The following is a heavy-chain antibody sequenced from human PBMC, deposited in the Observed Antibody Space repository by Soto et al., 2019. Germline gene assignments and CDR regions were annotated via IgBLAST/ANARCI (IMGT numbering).Heavy chain of an antibody. J-gene: IGHJ4*02. CDR2: IHYSGGT. CDR1: GGSLRNYY. V-gene: IGHV4-59*01. D-gene: IGHD6-13*01. Sequence: QVQLQESGPGLVKPSETLSLTCSVSGGSLRNYYWMWIRQLPGKGLEWMGYIHYSGGTNYNPSLQSRVTMSVDTPKNQFSLKLTSVTAADTAVYYCARESPGAGHFDYWGQGTLVTVSS. CDR3: ARESPGAGHFDY.